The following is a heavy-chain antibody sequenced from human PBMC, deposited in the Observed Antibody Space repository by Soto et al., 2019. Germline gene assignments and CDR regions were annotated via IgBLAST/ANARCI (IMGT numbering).Heavy chain of an antibody. CDR1: GDLHGSSY. V-gene: IGHV4-34*01. Sequence: ASETLSLTCFVYGDLHGSSYWSWTRQPPGKGLEWIGDINHTGGTNYNPSLKSRVTISQDTSQSQFSLRLTSVTAEDAAVYYCARSIQLWTAFDSWGQGPLVTVSS. CDR2: INHTGGT. CDR3: ARSIQLWTAFDS. J-gene: IGHJ4*02. D-gene: IGHD5-18*01.